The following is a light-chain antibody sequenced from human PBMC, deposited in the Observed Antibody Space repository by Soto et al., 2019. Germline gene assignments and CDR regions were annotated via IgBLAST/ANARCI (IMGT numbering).Light chain of an antibody. J-gene: IGKJ3*01. CDR1: QSVGSF. Sequence: EIVLTQSPATLSLSPGERATLSCRASQSVGSFLAWYQQKSGQAPRLLIYDASNRAPGIPARFSGSGSGTDFTLTISSLEPEDFALYYCQHRSNWLGTFGPGTKVDIK. V-gene: IGKV3-11*01. CDR2: DAS. CDR3: QHRSNWLGT.